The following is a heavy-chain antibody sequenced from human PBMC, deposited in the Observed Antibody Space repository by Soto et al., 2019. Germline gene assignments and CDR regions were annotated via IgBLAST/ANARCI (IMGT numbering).Heavy chain of an antibody. D-gene: IGHD5-18*01. J-gene: IGHJ4*02. CDR3: PRDEGAAMGFQY. CDR2: INPVGGST. V-gene: IGHV1-46*01. Sequence: QVQLVQSGAEVTEPGASVRLSCKASGYTFTDSYIHWVRQAPGQGLEWMGVINPVGGSTTYIQKFQGRVTLTRNMSMTTVHMVLSALRSDETATYYCPRDEGAAMGFQYWGQGTPVNVFS. CDR1: GYTFTDSY.